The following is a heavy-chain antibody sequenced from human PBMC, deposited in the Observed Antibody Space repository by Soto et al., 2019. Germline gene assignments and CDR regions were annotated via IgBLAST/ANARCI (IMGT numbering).Heavy chain of an antibody. D-gene: IGHD6-19*01. CDR1: GFTFDDYG. V-gene: IGHV3-20*04. CDR2: INWNGGST. Sequence: EVQLVESGGGVVRPGGSLRLSCAASGFTFDDYGMSWVRQAPGKGLEWVSGINWNGGSTGYADSVKGRFTISRDNAKNSLYLQINSLGAEDTALYYCARLYSSGWYGPGRYWGQGTLVTVSS. J-gene: IGHJ4*02. CDR3: ARLYSSGWYGPGRY.